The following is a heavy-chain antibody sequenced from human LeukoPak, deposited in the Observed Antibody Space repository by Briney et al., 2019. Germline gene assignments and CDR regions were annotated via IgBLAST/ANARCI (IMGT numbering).Heavy chain of an antibody. CDR2: IYYSGST. J-gene: IGHJ4*02. D-gene: IGHD1-1*01. V-gene: IGHV4-39*01. Sequence: PSETLSLTCTVSGGSISSSSYYWGWIRQPPGKGLEWIGSIYYSGSTYYNPSLKSRVTIPVDTSKNQFSLKLSSVTAADTAVYYCARLSLERRNYWGQGTLVTVSS. CDR1: GGSISSSSYY. CDR3: ARLSLERRNY.